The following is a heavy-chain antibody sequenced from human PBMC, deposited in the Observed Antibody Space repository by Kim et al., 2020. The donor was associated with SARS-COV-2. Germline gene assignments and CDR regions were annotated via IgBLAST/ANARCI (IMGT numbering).Heavy chain of an antibody. Sequence: SETLSLTCTVSGGSISSGGYYWSWIRQHPGKGLEWIGYIYYSGSTYYNPSLKSRVTISVDTSKNQFSLKLSSVTAADTAVYYCARTYYYDSSGLFQHWGQGTLVTVSS. D-gene: IGHD3-22*01. J-gene: IGHJ1*01. CDR1: GGSISSGGYY. CDR3: ARTYYYDSSGLFQH. CDR2: IYYSGST. V-gene: IGHV4-31*03.